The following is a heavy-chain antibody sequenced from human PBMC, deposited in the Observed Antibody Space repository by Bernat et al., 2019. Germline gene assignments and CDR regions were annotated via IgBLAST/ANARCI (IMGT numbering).Heavy chain of an antibody. V-gene: IGHV7-4-1*01. CDR1: GYTFTSYA. CDR2: INTNTGNP. J-gene: IGHJ6*02. CDR3: AILLVTYDILTPGSYGMDV. Sequence: QVQLVQSGAEVKKPGASVKVSCKASGYTFTSYAMSWVRQAPGQGLEWMGWINTNTGNPTYAQGFTGRFVFSLDTSVSTAYLQICSLKAEDTAVYYCAILLVTYDILTPGSYGMDVWGQGTTVTVSS. D-gene: IGHD3-9*01.